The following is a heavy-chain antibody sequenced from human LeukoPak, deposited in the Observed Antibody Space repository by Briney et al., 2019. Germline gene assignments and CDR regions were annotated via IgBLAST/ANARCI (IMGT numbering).Heavy chain of an antibody. CDR2: ISSSGSA. J-gene: IGHJ4*02. Sequence: SETLSLTCTISGDSFSLHFWNWIRQSPGLGLEWIGYISSSGSANYNVSLKSRVTISIDTSKNQFSLRLSSVTVADTAVYYCARSKSRTGGYLSFDSWGQGTLVTVSS. D-gene: IGHD1-26*01. V-gene: IGHV4-59*08. CDR3: ARSKSRTGGYLSFDS. CDR1: GDSFSLHF.